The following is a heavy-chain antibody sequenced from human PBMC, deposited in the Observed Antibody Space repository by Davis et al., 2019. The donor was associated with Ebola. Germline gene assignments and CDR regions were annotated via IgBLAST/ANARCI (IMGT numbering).Heavy chain of an antibody. J-gene: IGHJ6*02. CDR1: GGSISSSSYY. CDR2: IYYSGST. V-gene: IGHV4-39*07. CDR3: AREYYYYGMDV. Sequence: SETLSLTCTVSGGSISSSSYYWGWIRQPPGKGLEWIGSIYYSGSTNYNPSLKSRVTISVDTSKNQFSLKLSSVTAADTAVYYCAREYYYYGMDVWGQGTTVTVSS.